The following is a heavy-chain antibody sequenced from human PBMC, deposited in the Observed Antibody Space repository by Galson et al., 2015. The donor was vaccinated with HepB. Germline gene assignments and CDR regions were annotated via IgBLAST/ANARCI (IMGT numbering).Heavy chain of an antibody. J-gene: IGHJ6*03. CDR2: IWYTGSHK. CDR1: GFSFTNYG. V-gene: IGHV3-33*01. Sequence: SLRLSCAASGFSFTNYGMHWVRQAPGKGLEWLAVIWYTGSHKYYKDSVKGRFTISRDNSKNTVYLEMNSLRAEDTAVYYCARQITYYYYYMDVWGRGTTVTVSS. D-gene: IGHD5-24*01. CDR3: ARQITYYYYYMDV.